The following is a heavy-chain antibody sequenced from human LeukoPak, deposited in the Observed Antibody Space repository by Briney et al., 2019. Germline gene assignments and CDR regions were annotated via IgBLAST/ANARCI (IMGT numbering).Heavy chain of an antibody. CDR2: INPNSGGT. J-gene: IGHJ4*02. CDR3: ARRGGRGYSYAWGY. V-gene: IGHV1-2*02. D-gene: IGHD5-18*01. Sequence: ASVKVSCKASGYTFTGYYMHWVRQAPGQGLEWMGWINPNSGGTNYAQKFQGRVTMTTDTSTSTAYMELRSLRSDDTAVYYCARRGGRGYSYAWGYWGQGTLVTVSS. CDR1: GYTFTGYY.